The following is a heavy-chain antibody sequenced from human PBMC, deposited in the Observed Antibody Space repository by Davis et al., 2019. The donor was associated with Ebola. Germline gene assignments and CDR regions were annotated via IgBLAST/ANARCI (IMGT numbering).Heavy chain of an antibody. V-gene: IGHV3-23*01. Sequence: GGSLRLSCAASGFTFSSYAMSWVRQAPGKGLEWVSAISGSGGSTYYADSVKGRFTISRNNAKNSLYLQMNSLRAEDTAVYYCARDYYDSSGLSIGDAFDIWGQGTMVTVSS. CDR2: ISGSGGST. D-gene: IGHD3-22*01. CDR3: ARDYYDSSGLSIGDAFDI. J-gene: IGHJ3*02. CDR1: GFTFSSYA.